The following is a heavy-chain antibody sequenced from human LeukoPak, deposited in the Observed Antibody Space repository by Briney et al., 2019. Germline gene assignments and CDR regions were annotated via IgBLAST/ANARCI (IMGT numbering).Heavy chain of an antibody. J-gene: IGHJ4*02. D-gene: IGHD3-16*01. CDR1: GFTFRTYA. CDR3: VTLGADY. CDR2: ISSNGGST. Sequence: GGSLRLSSAASGFTFRTYAMHWVRQAPGKGLEYVSAISSNGGSTYYANSVRGRFTISRDNSKNTLYLQMGSLRPEDMAVYYCVTLGADYWGQGTLVSVSS. V-gene: IGHV3-64*01.